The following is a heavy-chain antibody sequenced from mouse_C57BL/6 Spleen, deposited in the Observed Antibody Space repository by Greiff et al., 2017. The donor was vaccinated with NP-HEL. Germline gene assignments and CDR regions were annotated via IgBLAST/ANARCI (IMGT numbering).Heavy chain of an antibody. Sequence: EVQRVESGPELVKPGDSVKISCKASGYSFTGYFMNWVMQSHGKSLEWIGRINPYNGDTFYNQKFKGKATLTVDKSSSTAHMELRSLTSEDSAVYYCARSTTVVAPYAMDYWGQGTSVTVSS. J-gene: IGHJ4*01. CDR1: GYSFTGYF. CDR3: ARSTTVVAPYAMDY. CDR2: INPYNGDT. D-gene: IGHD1-1*01. V-gene: IGHV1-20*01.